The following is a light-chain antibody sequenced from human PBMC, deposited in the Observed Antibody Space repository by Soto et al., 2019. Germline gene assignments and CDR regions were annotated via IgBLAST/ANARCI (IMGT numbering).Light chain of an antibody. CDR2: GAS. CDR1: QSVSSSY. Sequence: EIVLTQSPGTLSLSPGERATLSCRASQSVSSSYLAWYQQKPGQAPRELIYGASSRATAIPDRFSGSGSGTHFTLAITSLEPEGFAVYYCQDYSVSFGGGTGVEIK. V-gene: IGKV3-20*01. J-gene: IGKJ4*02. CDR3: QDYSVS.